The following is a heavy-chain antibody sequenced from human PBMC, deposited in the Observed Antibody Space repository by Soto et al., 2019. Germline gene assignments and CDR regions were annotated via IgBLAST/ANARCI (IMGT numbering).Heavy chain of an antibody. J-gene: IGHJ3*02. CDR2: IYRGDAT. V-gene: IGHV3-53*01. CDR1: GFSVSDNY. D-gene: IGHD6-25*01. Sequence: GGSLRLSCAVSGFSVSDNYMSWVRQAPGKGLEWVSVIYRGDATHYADSVKGRFTISRDNSKNTVYLQMHSLRAEDTAVYYCARDRSDSSRDDSFDIWGQGTVVTVSS. CDR3: ARDRSDSSRDDSFDI.